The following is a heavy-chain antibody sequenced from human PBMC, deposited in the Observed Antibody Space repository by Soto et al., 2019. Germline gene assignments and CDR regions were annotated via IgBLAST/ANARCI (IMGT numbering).Heavy chain of an antibody. D-gene: IGHD6-19*01. V-gene: IGHV4-59*08. CDR2: IYYSGST. CDR3: ARLVYSSGWYYFDY. Sequence: QVQLQESGPGLVKPSETLSLTCTVSGGSISSYYWSWIRQPPGKGLEWIGYIYYSGSTNYNPSLKSRFTISVDTSKNQFSLKLSSVTAADTAVYYCARLVYSSGWYYFDYWGQGTLVTVSS. J-gene: IGHJ4*02. CDR1: GGSISSYY.